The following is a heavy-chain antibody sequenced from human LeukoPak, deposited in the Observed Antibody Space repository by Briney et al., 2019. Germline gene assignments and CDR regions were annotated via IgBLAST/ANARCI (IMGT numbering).Heavy chain of an antibody. CDR3: ARGIPAVLTWGWFDP. CDR2: IIPIFGTA. Sequence: ASVKVSCKASGGTFSSYAISWVRQAPGQGLEWMGGIIPIFGTASYAQKFQGRVTITADESTSTAYMELSSLRSEDTAVYYCARGIPAVLTWGWFDPWGQGTLVTVSS. V-gene: IGHV1-69*13. J-gene: IGHJ5*02. D-gene: IGHD6-13*01. CDR1: GGTFSSYA.